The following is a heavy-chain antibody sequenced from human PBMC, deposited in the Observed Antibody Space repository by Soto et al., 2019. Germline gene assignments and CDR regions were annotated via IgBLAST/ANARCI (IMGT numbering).Heavy chain of an antibody. CDR2: INQDGNED. CDR1: GFTFRSYW. V-gene: IGHV3-7*01. J-gene: IGHJ4*02. CDR3: ARTGDGHHDFLDY. Sequence: GGSLRLSCAASGFTFRSYWMNGVRQAPGKGLEWVANINQDGNEDNLLDSVKGRFTISRDNAKNSLFLQMNSLRVDDTAVYYCARTGDGHHDFLDYWGQGALVTVSS. D-gene: IGHD1-1*01.